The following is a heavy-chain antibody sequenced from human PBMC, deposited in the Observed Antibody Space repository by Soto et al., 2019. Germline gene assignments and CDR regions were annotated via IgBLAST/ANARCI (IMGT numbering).Heavy chain of an antibody. J-gene: IGHJ5*02. Sequence: QVQLVQSGAEVKKPGASVKVSCKASGYTFTGYYMHWVRQDPGQGLEWMGWINPNSGGTNYAQKLQRRVTMTRDTSISTAYMALSRLRSDDTAVYYCARDLVASYYDFWSGYSRFDPWGPGTLVTVSS. CDR3: ARDLVASYYDFWSGYSRFDP. D-gene: IGHD3-3*01. V-gene: IGHV1-2*02. CDR1: GYTFTGYY. CDR2: INPNSGGT.